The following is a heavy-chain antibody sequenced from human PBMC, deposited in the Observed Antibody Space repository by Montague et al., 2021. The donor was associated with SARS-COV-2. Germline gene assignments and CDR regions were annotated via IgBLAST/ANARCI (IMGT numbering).Heavy chain of an antibody. CDR2: IEYSGST. D-gene: IGHD3-9*01. Sequence: SETLSLTCTVSGDSLSFYFWTWIRQPPGRGLEWIGYIEYSGSTNYNPSLKSRVTISVDTSKNQFSLKLSSVTAADTAVYYCARRSYDILTGYSIPNWFDPWGQGTLVTVSS. J-gene: IGHJ5*02. CDR3: ARRSYDILTGYSIPNWFDP. V-gene: IGHV4-59*08. CDR1: GDSLSFYF.